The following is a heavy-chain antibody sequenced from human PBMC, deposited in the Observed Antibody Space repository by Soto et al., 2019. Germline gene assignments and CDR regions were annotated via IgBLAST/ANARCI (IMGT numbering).Heavy chain of an antibody. J-gene: IGHJ6*02. D-gene: IGHD2-21*02. Sequence: GGSLRLSCAASGFTFSNAWMSWVRQAPGKGLEWVGRIKSKTDGVTTDYAAPVKGRCTISRDDSKNTLYLQMNSLKTEHTAVYYGTRVGGGDCDYYYGMDVWGQGTTVTVSS. CDR1: GFTFSNAW. V-gene: IGHV3-15*01. CDR2: IKSKTDGVTT. CDR3: TRVGGGDCDYYYGMDV.